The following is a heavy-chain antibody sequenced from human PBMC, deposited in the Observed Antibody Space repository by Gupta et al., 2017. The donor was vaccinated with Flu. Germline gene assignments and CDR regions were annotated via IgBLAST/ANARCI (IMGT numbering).Heavy chain of an antibody. Sequence: LQLQESGPGLVKPSATLSLTCTVPGGSISSSSYYWGWIRQPPGKGLEWIGSIYYSGSTDYNPSLKSRVTISVDTSKNQFSLKLSSVTAADTAVYYCARHYAAYSYARYYYYGMDVWGQGTTVTVSS. CDR3: ARHYAAYSYARYYYYGMDV. CDR2: IYYSGST. V-gene: IGHV4-39*01. D-gene: IGHD5-18*01. CDR1: GGSISSSSYY. J-gene: IGHJ6*02.